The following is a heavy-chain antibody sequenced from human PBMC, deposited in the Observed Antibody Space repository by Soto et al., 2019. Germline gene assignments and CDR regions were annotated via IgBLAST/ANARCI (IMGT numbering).Heavy chain of an antibody. V-gene: IGHV4-59*01. CDR2: IYYSGST. Sequence: QVQLQESGPGLVKPSETLSLNCTVSGGPISSYYWSWIRQSPGKGLGWIGYIYYSGSTNYNPSLKGRVTIAVDTSKNQFSLELSSVTAADTAVYYCARGSSCWPPRLDYWGQGTLVTVSS. CDR1: GGPISSYY. CDR3: ARGSSCWPPRLDY. J-gene: IGHJ4*02. D-gene: IGHD2-2*01.